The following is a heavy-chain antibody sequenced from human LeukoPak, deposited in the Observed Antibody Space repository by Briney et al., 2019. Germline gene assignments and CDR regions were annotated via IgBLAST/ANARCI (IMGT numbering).Heavy chain of an antibody. CDR3: ARGLLGYSSYFDY. D-gene: IGHD2-21*02. V-gene: IGHV1-18*01. CDR1: GYTFTSYG. Sequence: GASVKVSCKASGYTFTSYGISWVRQAPGQGLEWMGWISAYNGNTNYAQKLQGRVTITADKSTSTAYMELSSLRSEDTAVYYCARGLLGYSSYFDYWGQGTLVTVSS. J-gene: IGHJ4*02. CDR2: ISAYNGNT.